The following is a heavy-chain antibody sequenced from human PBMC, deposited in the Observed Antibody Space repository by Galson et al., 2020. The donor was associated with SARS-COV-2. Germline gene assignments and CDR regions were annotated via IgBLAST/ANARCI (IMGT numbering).Heavy chain of an antibody. V-gene: IGHV3-30*02. Sequence: QLGESPKLSCAASGFTFSSYGMHWVRQAPGKGLEWVAFIRYDGSNKYYADSVKGRFTISRDNSKNTLYLQMNSLGAEDTAVYYCAKDFRVGYCRGGSCDGGQGTLVTVSS. D-gene: IGHD2-15*01. J-gene: IGHJ4*02. CDR3: AKDFRVGYCRGGSCD. CDR1: GFTFSSYG. CDR2: IRYDGSNK.